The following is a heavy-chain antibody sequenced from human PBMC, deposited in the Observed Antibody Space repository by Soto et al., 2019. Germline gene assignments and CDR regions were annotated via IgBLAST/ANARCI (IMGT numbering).Heavy chain of an antibody. V-gene: IGHV4-34*01. CDR1: GGSFSGYY. CDR2: INHSGST. J-gene: IGHJ6*02. CDR3: ARGVRFLDV. Sequence: LSLTCAVYGGSFSGYYWSWIRQPPGKGLEWIGEINHSGSTNYNPSLKSRVTISVDTSKNQFSLKLSSVTAADTAVYYCARGVRFLDVWGQGTTVTVSS. D-gene: IGHD3-10*01.